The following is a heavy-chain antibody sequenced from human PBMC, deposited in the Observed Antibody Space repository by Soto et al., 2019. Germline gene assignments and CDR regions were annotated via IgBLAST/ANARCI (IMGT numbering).Heavy chain of an antibody. CDR1: GFTFSVYA. V-gene: IGHV3-23*01. CDR2: VTANGGST. CDR3: ASLGVGDWANYYYYYGMDV. Sequence: GGSLRLSCAATGFTFSVYAMTWVRQAPGKGLEWVSAVTANGGSTYSADSVKGRFTISRDNSKNTLFLQMNSLRTEDTAVYYCASLGVGDWANYYYYYGMDVWGQGTTVTVSS. D-gene: IGHD2-21*02. J-gene: IGHJ6*02.